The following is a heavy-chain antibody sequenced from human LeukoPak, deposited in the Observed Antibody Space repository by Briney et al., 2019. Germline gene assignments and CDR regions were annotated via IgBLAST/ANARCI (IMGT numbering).Heavy chain of an antibody. CDR1: GFTFSSYW. Sequence: SGGSLRLSCAASGFTFSSYWMHWVRQAPGKGLVWVARIKSDGSSTGYADSVKGRFTNSRDNAKNTLYLHMNSLRDEDTAVYYCARGDAHGFDFWGQGTMVTVSS. CDR2: IKSDGSST. J-gene: IGHJ3*01. CDR3: ARGDAHGFDF. V-gene: IGHV3-74*01. D-gene: IGHD2-2*01.